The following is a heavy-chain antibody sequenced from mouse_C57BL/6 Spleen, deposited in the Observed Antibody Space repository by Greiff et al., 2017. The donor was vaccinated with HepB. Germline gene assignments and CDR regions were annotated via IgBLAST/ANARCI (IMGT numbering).Heavy chain of an antibody. D-gene: IGHD4-1*01. CDR1: GYSITSGYY. J-gene: IGHJ1*03. CDR3: ASLGLYWYFDV. Sequence: VQLKESGPGLVKPSQSLSLTCSVTGYSITSGYYWNWIRQFPGNKLEWMGYISYDGSNNYNPSLKNRISITRDTSKNQFFLKLNSVTTEDTATYYCASLGLYWYFDVWGTGTTVTVSS. CDR2: ISYDGSN. V-gene: IGHV3-6*01.